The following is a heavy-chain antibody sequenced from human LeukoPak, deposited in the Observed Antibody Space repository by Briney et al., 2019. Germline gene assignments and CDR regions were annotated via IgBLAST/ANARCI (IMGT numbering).Heavy chain of an antibody. D-gene: IGHD3-22*01. V-gene: IGHV3-21*01. CDR3: ARDTAEITMIVSPFDY. J-gene: IGHJ4*02. CDR2: ISSSSSYI. Sequence: GGSLRLSCAASGFTFSSYAMSWVRQAPGKGLEWVSSISSSSSYIYYADSVKGRFTISRDNAKNSLYLQMNSLRAEDTAVYYCARDTAEITMIVSPFDYWGQGTLVTVSS. CDR1: GFTFSSYA.